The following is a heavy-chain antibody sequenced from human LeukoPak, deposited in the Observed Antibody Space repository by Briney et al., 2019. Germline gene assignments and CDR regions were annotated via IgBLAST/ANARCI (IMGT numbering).Heavy chain of an antibody. D-gene: IGHD2-2*01. J-gene: IGHJ6*02. V-gene: IGHV3-33*01. CDR3: ARPSLPRYCSSTSCSMDV. Sequence: QPGGSLRLSCAASGFTFSSYGMHWVRQAPGKGLEWVAVIWYDGSNKYYADSVKGRFTISRDNSKNTLYLQMNSLRAEDTAVYYCARPSLPRYCSSTSCSMDVWGQGTTVTVSS. CDR2: IWYDGSNK. CDR1: GFTFSSYG.